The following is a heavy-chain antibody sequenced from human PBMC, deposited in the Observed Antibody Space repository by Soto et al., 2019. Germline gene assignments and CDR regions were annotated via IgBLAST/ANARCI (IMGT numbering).Heavy chain of an antibody. CDR2: IYWDDDK. D-gene: IGHD4-17*01. Sequence: QITLKESGPTLVKPTQTLTLTCTFSGFSLSTNGVGVGWIRQPPGKALEWLALIYWDDDKHYSPSLKSRLTIAEDTYKNQVVLTMTNMDSVDTGTYYCAHVEATVTKVWGQGTLVTVSA. V-gene: IGHV2-5*02. J-gene: IGHJ4*02. CDR3: AHVEATVTKV. CDR1: GFSLSTNGVG.